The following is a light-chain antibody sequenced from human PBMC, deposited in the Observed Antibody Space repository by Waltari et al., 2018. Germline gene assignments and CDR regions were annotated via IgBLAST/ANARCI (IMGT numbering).Light chain of an antibody. CDR3: QQNYLTPRT. V-gene: IGKV1-39*01. CDR1: QGISLY. Sequence: DIQMTQSPSSLSASVGDRVSITCRASQGISLYLTWYQQKPGSAPKPLISYASKLLVEVPSRFSGSGSGTEFTLTISTLQPEDFATYYCQQNYLTPRTFGQGTKVEMK. J-gene: IGKJ1*01. CDR2: YAS.